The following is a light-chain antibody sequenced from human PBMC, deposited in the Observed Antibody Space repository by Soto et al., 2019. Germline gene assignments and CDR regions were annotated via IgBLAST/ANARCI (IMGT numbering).Light chain of an antibody. J-gene: IGKJ1*01. CDR3: HQYNTWPRT. CDR1: QTVTSN. V-gene: IGKV3-15*01. Sequence: EIVMTQSPVTLSVSPGERATLSCRASQTVTSNLAWYQQKPGQAPRLVIHGASTRATDFPARCSGSGSGTEFTLTISSLQSEDIAVYYCHQYNTWPRTFGQGTKVDIK. CDR2: GAS.